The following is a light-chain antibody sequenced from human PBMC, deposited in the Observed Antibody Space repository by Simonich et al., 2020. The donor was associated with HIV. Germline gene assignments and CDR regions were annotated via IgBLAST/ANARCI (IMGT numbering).Light chain of an antibody. J-gene: IGKJ4*01. CDR1: QSVLYSSNNKNY. V-gene: IGKV4-1*01. Sequence: DIVMTQSQDSLAVSLGERATINCKSSQSVLYSSNNKNYLAWYQQKPGPPPRLLVYWASTRESGVPDRFSGSGSGTDFTLTISSLQAEDVAVYYCQQYYGIPLTFGGGTRVEIK. CDR2: WAS. CDR3: QQYYGIPLT.